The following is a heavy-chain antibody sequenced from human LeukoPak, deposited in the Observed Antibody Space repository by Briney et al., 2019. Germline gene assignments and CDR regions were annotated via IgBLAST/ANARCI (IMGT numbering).Heavy chain of an antibody. CDR2: ISGGGGST. V-gene: IGHV3-23*01. Sequence: AGGSLRLSCAASGFTFSSYAMSWVRQAPGKGLEWVSAISGGGGSTHYADSVKGRLTISRDNSKNTLYLQMNSLRAEDTAVYYCAKGVLSYYYYGMDVWGQGTTVTVSS. CDR1: GFTFSSYA. CDR3: AKGVLSYYYYGMDV. D-gene: IGHD2-8*02. J-gene: IGHJ6*02.